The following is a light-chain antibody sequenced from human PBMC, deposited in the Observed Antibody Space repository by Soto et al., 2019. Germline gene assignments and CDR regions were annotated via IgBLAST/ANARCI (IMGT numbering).Light chain of an antibody. CDR2: EVT. V-gene: IGLV2-8*01. Sequence: QSALTQPPSASGSPGQSVTISCTGTSSDVGRYNFVSWYQQHPSKAPKLMIFEVTKRPSGVPDRFSGSKSGNTASLTVSGLQAEEEAYFFCSPLPPNYTLFYFFGPGPKLP. CDR1: SSDVGRYNF. J-gene: IGLJ1*01. CDR3: SPLPPNYTLFYF.